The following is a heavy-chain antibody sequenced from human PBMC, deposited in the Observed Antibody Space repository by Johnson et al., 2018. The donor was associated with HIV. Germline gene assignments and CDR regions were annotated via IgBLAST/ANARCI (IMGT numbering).Heavy chain of an antibody. CDR2: IRYDGTNK. CDR1: GFTFSTYG. CDR3: ARAPEVRGVDAFDV. Sequence: QEQLVESGGGVVQPGGSLRLSCAASGFTFSTYGMHWVRQAPGKGLEWVSFIRYDGTNKYYADSVKGRFTISRDNSRDTLSLQMNSLRVEDTALDYCARAPEVRGVDAFDVWGQGTVVTVSS. J-gene: IGHJ3*01. V-gene: IGHV3-30*02. D-gene: IGHD3-10*01.